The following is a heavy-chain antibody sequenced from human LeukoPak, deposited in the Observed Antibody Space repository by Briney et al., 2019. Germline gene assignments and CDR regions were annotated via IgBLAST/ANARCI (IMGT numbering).Heavy chain of an antibody. CDR1: GFTFRAYW. Sequence: PGGSLRLSCVDSGFTFRAYWMTWVRQAPGKGLEWVANINEGGSLKYYVDSVTGRFAISRDNTKNSLCLQMNSLRVEDTAVYYCARVGKSGWDFDHWGQGTLVTVSS. CDR2: INEGGSLK. V-gene: IGHV3-7*01. J-gene: IGHJ4*02. D-gene: IGHD6-19*01. CDR3: ARVGKSGWDFDH.